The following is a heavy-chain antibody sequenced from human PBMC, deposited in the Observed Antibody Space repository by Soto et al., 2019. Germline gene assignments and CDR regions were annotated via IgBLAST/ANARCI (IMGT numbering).Heavy chain of an antibody. J-gene: IGHJ3*02. CDR3: ARVLVVSDTLYAFDN. V-gene: IGHV3-23*01. CDR2: ISDSGHHT. Sequence: EVQLLESGGGLVQPGGSLSLSCAASGFFFSSGVMSWVRQAPGKGLDWVSAISDSGHHTFYSDSVQGRFTISRDNSKNTLYLQMNRLRAEDTAVYYCARVLVVSDTLYAFDNWGQGTMVTVSS. D-gene: IGHD2-15*01. CDR1: GFFFSSGV.